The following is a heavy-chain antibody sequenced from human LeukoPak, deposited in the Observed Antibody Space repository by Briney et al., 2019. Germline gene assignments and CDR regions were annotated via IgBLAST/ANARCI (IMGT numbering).Heavy chain of an antibody. V-gene: IGHV4-59*08. J-gene: IGHJ4*02. CDR3: ARTSGYSYGYGGFDY. CDR2: IYYSGST. D-gene: IGHD5-18*01. CDR1: GGSISIYY. Sequence: SETLSLTCTVSGGSISIYYWSWIRRSPGKGLEWIGYIYYSGSTLYNPSLKSRVTISVDTSKNHFSLKLSSVTAADTAVYYCARTSGYSYGYGGFDYWGQGTLVTVSS.